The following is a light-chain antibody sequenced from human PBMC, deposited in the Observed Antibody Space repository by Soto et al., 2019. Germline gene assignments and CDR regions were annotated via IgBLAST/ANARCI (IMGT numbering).Light chain of an antibody. CDR3: AAWDDSLTDYV. J-gene: IGLJ1*01. Sequence: QSVLDQAPSASETPGQRGPISCSGGSSNIGRNTVNWYQQLPGTAPKLLIYSNNRRPSGVPDRFSGSKSGTSASLAISGLQSEDEADYYCAAWDDSLTDYVFGTGTKVTVL. CDR2: SNN. CDR1: SSNIGRNT. V-gene: IGLV1-44*01.